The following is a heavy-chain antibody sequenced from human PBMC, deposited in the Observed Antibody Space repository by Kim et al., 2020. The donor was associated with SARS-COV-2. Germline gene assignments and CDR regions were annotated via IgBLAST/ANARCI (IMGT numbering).Heavy chain of an antibody. V-gene: IGHV4-59*01. CDR3: ARARDYYDSSGYHYYYYY. Sequence: SETLSLTCTVSGGSISSYYWSWIRQPPGKGLEWIGYIFYSGSTNYNPSLKSRVTISVDTSNNQFSLKLSSVTAADTAGYYCARARDYYDSSGYHYYYYY. J-gene: IGHJ6*03. CDR2: IFYSGST. D-gene: IGHD3-22*01. CDR1: GGSISSYY.